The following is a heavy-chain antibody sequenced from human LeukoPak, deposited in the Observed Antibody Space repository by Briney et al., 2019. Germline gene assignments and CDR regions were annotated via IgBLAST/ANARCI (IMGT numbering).Heavy chain of an antibody. CDR1: GYTFTGYY. D-gene: IGHD1-26*01. Sequence: ASVKVSCKASGYTFTGYYMHWVRQAPGQGLEWMGWIDPNSGGTNYAQKFQGWVTMTRDTSISTAYMELSRLRSDDTAVYYCARAARVGATLDFDYWGQGTLVTVSS. CDR3: ARAARVGATLDFDY. J-gene: IGHJ4*02. CDR2: IDPNSGGT. V-gene: IGHV1-2*04.